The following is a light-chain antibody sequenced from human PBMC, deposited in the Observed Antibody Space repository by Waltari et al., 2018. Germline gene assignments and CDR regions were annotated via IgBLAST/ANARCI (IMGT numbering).Light chain of an antibody. CDR1: SSNIGSHT. Sequence: QSVLTQPPSASGTPGQRVTISCSGSSSNIGSHTVNWYQQLPGTAPKLLIYSNNQRPSGVPDRFSGSKSGTSASLAISGLQSEDEADYYCAAWDDSLNGNWVFGGGTKLTVL. J-gene: IGLJ3*02. CDR3: AAWDDSLNGNWV. CDR2: SNN. V-gene: IGLV1-44*01.